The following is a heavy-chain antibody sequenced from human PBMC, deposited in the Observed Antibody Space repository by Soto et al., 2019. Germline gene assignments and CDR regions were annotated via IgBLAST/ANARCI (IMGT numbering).Heavy chain of an antibody. CDR1: GGSISSSNW. D-gene: IGHD6-19*01. CDR3: ARAGEGGWPDWYFDL. V-gene: IGHV4-4*02. Sequence: QVQLQESGPGLVKPSGTLSLTCAVSGGSISSSNWWSWVRQPPGKGLEWIGEIYHSGSTNYNPSLKSRVTKSVDKSKNQFSLKLSSVTAADTAVYYCARAGEGGWPDWYFDLWGRGTLVTVSS. J-gene: IGHJ2*01. CDR2: IYHSGST.